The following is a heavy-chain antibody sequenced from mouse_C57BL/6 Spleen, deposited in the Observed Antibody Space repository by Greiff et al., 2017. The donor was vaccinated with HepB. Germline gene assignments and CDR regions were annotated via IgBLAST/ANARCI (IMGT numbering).Heavy chain of an antibody. CDR1: GFTFSDYY. V-gene: IGHV5-16*01. J-gene: IGHJ2*01. Sequence: EVKLMESEGGLVQPGSSMKLSCTASGFTFSDYYMAWVRQVPEKGLEWVANINSDGSSTYYLDSLKSRFIISRDNAKNILYLQMSSLKSEDTATYCSTRGDDFDYWGQGTTLTVSS. CDR2: INSDGSST. CDR3: TRGDDFDY.